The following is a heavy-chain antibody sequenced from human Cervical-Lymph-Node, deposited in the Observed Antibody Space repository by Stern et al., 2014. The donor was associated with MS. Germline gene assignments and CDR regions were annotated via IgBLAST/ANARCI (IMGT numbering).Heavy chain of an antibody. D-gene: IGHD3-22*01. CDR1: GGSISSYF. Sequence: QVQLQESGPGLVKPSETLSLTCTVSGGSISSYFWSWIRQPPGKGLELIGYIYYSGNTNYNPSLKSRVTISVDTSQNQFSLRLNSVTAADTAVYYCARDLGYDRNGYRRGWFDPWGQGTLVTVSS. CDR3: ARDLGYDRNGYRRGWFDP. CDR2: IYYSGNT. V-gene: IGHV4-59*01. J-gene: IGHJ5*02.